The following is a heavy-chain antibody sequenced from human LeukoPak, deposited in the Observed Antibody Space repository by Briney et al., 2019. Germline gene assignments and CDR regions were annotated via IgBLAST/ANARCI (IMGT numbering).Heavy chain of an antibody. D-gene: IGHD3-16*01. CDR3: ARHSYARPFDS. CDR1: GYSISGSY. J-gene: IGHJ4*02. V-gene: IGHV4-59*08. CDR2: IYYTGDT. Sequence: SETLSLTCSVSGYSISGSYWSWIRQPPGKGLEWIGYIYYTGDTNSNPSLKSRVIISLDTSKNQASLQVISVTAADTAVYYCARHSYARPFDSWGQGTLVTVSS.